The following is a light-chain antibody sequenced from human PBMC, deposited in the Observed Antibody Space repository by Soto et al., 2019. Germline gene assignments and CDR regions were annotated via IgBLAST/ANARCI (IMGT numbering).Light chain of an antibody. CDR1: STDIGAYKF. CDR2: DVT. J-gene: IGLJ1*01. Sequence: QSVLTQLASVSASPGQSITISCTGTSTDIGAYKFVSWYQQHPGKAPKLMIYDVTSRPSGVSNRFSGSKSGNTASLIISGLQAEDEADYYRFSYTSFDTYVFGTGTKVTVL. CDR3: FSYTSFDTYV. V-gene: IGLV2-14*03.